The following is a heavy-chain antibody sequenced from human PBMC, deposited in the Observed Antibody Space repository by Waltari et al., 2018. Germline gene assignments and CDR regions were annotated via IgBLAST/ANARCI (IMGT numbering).Heavy chain of an antibody. D-gene: IGHD6-19*01. CDR2: INTYDGNT. Sequence: QVHLVQSGTEVKQPGASVKVSCKASGYRFPSYGITWVRQAPGQGLEWMGWINTYDGNTNYGQELQGRLTMTTDTITTTAYMELRGLRADDTAVYYCARDGAVAGGELDYWGQGTLVTVSS. J-gene: IGHJ4*02. V-gene: IGHV1-18*01. CDR3: ARDGAVAGGELDY. CDR1: GYRFPSYG.